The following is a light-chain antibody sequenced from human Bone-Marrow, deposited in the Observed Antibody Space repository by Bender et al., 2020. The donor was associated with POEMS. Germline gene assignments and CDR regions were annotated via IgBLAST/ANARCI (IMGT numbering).Light chain of an antibody. Sequence: QSALTQPASVSGSPGQSITISCTGTSSDVGGYDYVSWYQQHPGTAPKLMIYEVTDRPSGVSDRFSGSKSGNTASLTISGLQAEDEADYYCYSYAGSNTYVFGSGTHLTVL. CDR2: EVT. V-gene: IGLV2-14*01. CDR3: YSYAGSNTYV. J-gene: IGLJ1*01. CDR1: SSDVGGYDY.